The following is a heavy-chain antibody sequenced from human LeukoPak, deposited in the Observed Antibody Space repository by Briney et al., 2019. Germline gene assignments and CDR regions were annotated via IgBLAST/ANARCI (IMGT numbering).Heavy chain of an antibody. Sequence: PGGSLRLSCAASGLTFSSYAMSWVRQAPGKGLEWGLVFSDICLSTYYPHSVTARFTIPRDNSNTPLFLQMNSLRAEDTALYYCAKKPGTTEDPFDYWGQGTLVTVSS. D-gene: IGHD1-7*01. CDR2: FSDICLST. CDR3: AKKPGTTEDPFDY. CDR1: GLTFSSYA. J-gene: IGHJ4*02. V-gene: IGHV3-23*01.